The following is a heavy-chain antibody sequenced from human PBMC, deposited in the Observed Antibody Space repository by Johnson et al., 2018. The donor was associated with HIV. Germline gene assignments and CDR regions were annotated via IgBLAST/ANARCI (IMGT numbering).Heavy chain of an antibody. J-gene: IGHJ3*02. CDR1: GFTVSTNY. CDR3: AREGEPDGFDI. D-gene: IGHD3-16*01. CDR2: IYSSGST. V-gene: IGHV3-53*01. Sequence: VQLVESGGGLIQPGGSLRLSCAASGFTVSTNYMSWVRQAPGKGLDWVSVIYSSGSTYYTDSVKGRFTTSRDNAKNSLYLQMNSLRAEDTAVYYCAREGEPDGFDIWGQGTMVTVSS.